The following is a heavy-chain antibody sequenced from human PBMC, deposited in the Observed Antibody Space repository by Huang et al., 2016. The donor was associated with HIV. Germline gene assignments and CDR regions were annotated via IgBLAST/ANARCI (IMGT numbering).Heavy chain of an antibody. V-gene: IGHV4-34*02. D-gene: IGHD3-22*01. CDR2: INHSGNT. CDR3: ARRYNSRRDY. CDR1: GGSFSGYY. J-gene: IGHJ4*02. Sequence: QVQLEQWGAELLKASETLSLTCAVYGGSFSGYYWNWLRQAPGKGLGWVGEINHSGNTNYNPSLKSRVNMSVDTSKSQFSLYLTSLSAADTGTYFCARRYNSRRDYWGRGTLVTVHS.